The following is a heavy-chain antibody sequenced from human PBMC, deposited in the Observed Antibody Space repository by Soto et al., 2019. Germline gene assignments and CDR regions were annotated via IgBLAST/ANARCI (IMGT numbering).Heavy chain of an antibody. V-gene: IGHV3-23*01. CDR3: AKGGDSSSWKNWFDP. D-gene: IGHD6-13*01. J-gene: IGHJ5*02. CDR1: GFTFSNYA. CDR2: ISGSGSSI. Sequence: EVQLLESGGGLVQPGGSLRLSCAASGFTFSNYAMTCVRQAPGKGLEWVAGISGSGSSIYYADSVKGRFTISRDNSKNTLYLQRNSLRAEDTAVYYCAKGGDSSSWKNWFDPWGQGTLVTVSS.